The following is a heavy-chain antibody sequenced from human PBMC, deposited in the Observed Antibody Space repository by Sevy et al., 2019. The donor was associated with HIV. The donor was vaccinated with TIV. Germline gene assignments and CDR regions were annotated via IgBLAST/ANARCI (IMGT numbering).Heavy chain of an antibody. J-gene: IGHJ5*02. D-gene: IGHD3-9*01. CDR2: MNPNSGNK. V-gene: IGHV1-8*01. CDR3: ARGGYDILTGSPGWFDP. CDR1: GYTFTSYD. Sequence: ASVKVSCKVSGYTFTSYDINWVRQATGQGLEWMGWMNPNSGNKGYAQKFQGRVTMTRNTSISTAYMELSSLRSEDTAVYYCARGGYDILTGSPGWFDPWGQGTLVTVSS.